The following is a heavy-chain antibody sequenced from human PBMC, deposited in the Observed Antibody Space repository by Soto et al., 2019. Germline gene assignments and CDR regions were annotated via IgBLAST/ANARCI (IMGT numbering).Heavy chain of an antibody. Sequence: EVQLVESGGGLVQRGGSLRLSCAASGFTFGIYSMNWVRQAPGKGLEWISYINGSSSTMYYADSVKGRFIISRDNADNSLYLQMNSLGDAETAVYYCARGDRFRCSGDRCFSDGLFLSWGQGTLVTVSS. CDR3: ARGDRFRCSGDRCFSDGLFLS. V-gene: IGHV3-48*02. CDR2: INGSSSTM. J-gene: IGHJ5*02. D-gene: IGHD2-15*01. CDR1: GFTFGIYS.